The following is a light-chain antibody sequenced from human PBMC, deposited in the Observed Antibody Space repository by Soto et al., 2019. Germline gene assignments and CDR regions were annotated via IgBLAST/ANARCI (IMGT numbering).Light chain of an antibody. CDR3: QQYDSYPLT. CDR2: DAA. Sequence: DIQMTQSPSTLSASVGDRVTITCRASQSISGWLAWYQQKPGKAPKLLIHDAASLESGVPSSFSGSGAGTEFTITISSLQPDDFAPYYCQQYDSYPLTFGGGTKVEIK. V-gene: IGKV1-5*01. J-gene: IGKJ4*01. CDR1: QSISGW.